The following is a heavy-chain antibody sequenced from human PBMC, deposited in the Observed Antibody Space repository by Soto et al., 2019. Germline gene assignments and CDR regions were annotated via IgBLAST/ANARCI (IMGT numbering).Heavy chain of an antibody. Sequence: PGESLKISCNGSGYSFTSYWISWVRQMPGKGLEWMGRIDPSDSYTNYSPSFQGHVTISADKSISTAYLQWSSLKASDTAMYYCARRKTYYYDSSDAFDIWGQGTMVTVSS. V-gene: IGHV5-10-1*01. J-gene: IGHJ3*02. D-gene: IGHD3-22*01. CDR3: ARRKTYYYDSSDAFDI. CDR1: GYSFTSYW. CDR2: IDPSDSYT.